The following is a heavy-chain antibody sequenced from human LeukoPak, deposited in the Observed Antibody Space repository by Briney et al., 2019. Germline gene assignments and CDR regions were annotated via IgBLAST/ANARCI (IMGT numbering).Heavy chain of an antibody. V-gene: IGHV3-74*01. CDR2: ISTDGSVT. D-gene: IGHD3-10*01. J-gene: IGHJ4*02. Sequence: GSLSLSCAAPGFPFSTYWMHWVRRAPGKGLVWVSRISTDGSVTSYADSVKGRFTISRDNAKNTMYLQMNSLRAEDTAVYYCARIGGSGSYSGHYFDHWGQGTLVTVSS. CDR3: ARIGGSGSYSGHYFDH. CDR1: GFPFSTYW.